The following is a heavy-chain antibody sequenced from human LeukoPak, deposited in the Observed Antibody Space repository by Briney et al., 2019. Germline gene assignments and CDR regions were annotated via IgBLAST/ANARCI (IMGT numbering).Heavy chain of an antibody. CDR1: GFTFSDYY. V-gene: IGHV3-11*01. Sequence: KAGGSLRLSCAASGFTFSDYYMSWIRQAPGKGLEWVSYISSSGSTIYYADSVKGRFTISRDNAKNSLYLQMNSPRAEDAAVYYCARDTYYDFWSGSELDYWGQGTLVTVSS. D-gene: IGHD3-3*01. CDR2: ISSSGSTI. J-gene: IGHJ4*02. CDR3: ARDTYYDFWSGSELDY.